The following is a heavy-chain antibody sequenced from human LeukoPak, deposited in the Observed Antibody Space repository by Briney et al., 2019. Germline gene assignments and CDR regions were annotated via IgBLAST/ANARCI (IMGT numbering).Heavy chain of an antibody. V-gene: IGHV3-74*01. Sequence: GGSLRLSCAASGFSFSSYWMHWVRQAPGKGLVWVSRINTAGSTTSYADSVNGRFTISRDNAKNTLYLQMNSLRAEDTAVYYCARVLSGRGSLYSYYYYMDVWGKGTTVTISS. D-gene: IGHD3-10*01. CDR3: ARVLSGRGSLYSYYYYMDV. CDR2: INTAGSTT. CDR1: GFSFSSYW. J-gene: IGHJ6*03.